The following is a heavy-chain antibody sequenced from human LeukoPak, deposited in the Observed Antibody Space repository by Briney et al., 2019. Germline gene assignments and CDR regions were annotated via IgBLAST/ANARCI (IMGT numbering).Heavy chain of an antibody. CDR2: ISSSSSYI. Sequence: GGSLRLSCAASGFTFSSYSMNWVRQAPGKGLEWVSSISSSSSYIYYADSVKGRFTISGDNAKNSLYLQMNSLRAEDTAVYYCARGFRDFWSGFDYWGQGTLVTVSS. CDR3: ARGFRDFWSGFDY. D-gene: IGHD3-3*01. CDR1: GFTFSSYS. J-gene: IGHJ4*02. V-gene: IGHV3-21*01.